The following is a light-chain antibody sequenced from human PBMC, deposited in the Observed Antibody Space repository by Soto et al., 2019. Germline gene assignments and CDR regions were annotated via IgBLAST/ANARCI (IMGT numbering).Light chain of an antibody. V-gene: IGKV3-15*01. Sequence: EIVMTQSPATLSVSPGERATLSCRASQSVSSNLAWYQQKPGQAPRLLIYGASTRATGIPARFSGSGSGTEFTLTISSLQSEDFGVYYCQQYKNWPITFGQGTRLEIK. J-gene: IGKJ5*01. CDR2: GAS. CDR1: QSVSSN. CDR3: QQYKNWPIT.